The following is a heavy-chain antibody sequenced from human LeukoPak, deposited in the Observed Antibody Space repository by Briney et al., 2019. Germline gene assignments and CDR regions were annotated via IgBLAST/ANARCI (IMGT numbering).Heavy chain of an antibody. CDR1: GGSFSGYY. D-gene: IGHD6-13*01. J-gene: IGHJ4*02. CDR2: INHSGST. V-gene: IGHV4-34*01. Sequence: SETLSLTCAVYGGSFSGYYWSRIRQPPGKGLEWIGEINHSGSTNYNPSLKSRVTISVDTSKNQFSLKLSSVTAADTAVYYCARLGIAATNFDYWGQGTLVTVSS. CDR3: ARLGIAATNFDY.